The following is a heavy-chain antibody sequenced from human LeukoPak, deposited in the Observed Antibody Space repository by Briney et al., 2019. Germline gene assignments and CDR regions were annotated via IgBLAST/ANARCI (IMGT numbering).Heavy chain of an antibody. Sequence: GRSLRLSCAASGFTFSSYAMHWVRQAPGKGLEWVAVISYDGSNKYYADSVKGRLTISRDNSKYTLYLQMNSLRAEDTAVYYCASNLVVAAANWGQGTLVTVSS. V-gene: IGHV3-30-3*01. J-gene: IGHJ4*02. CDR1: GFTFSSYA. D-gene: IGHD2-15*01. CDR3: ASNLVVAAAN. CDR2: ISYDGSNK.